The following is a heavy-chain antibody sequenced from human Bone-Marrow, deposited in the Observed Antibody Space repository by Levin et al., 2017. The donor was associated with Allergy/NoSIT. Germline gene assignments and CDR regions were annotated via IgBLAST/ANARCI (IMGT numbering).Heavy chain of an antibody. CDR1: GYTFTGYY. CDR2: INPNSGGT. CDR3: ARDVLVVRGVKGWFDP. V-gene: IGHV1-2*02. D-gene: IGHD3-10*01. J-gene: IGHJ5*02. Sequence: PVASVKVSCKASGYTFTGYYMHWVRQAPGQGLKWMGWINPNSGGTNYAQKFQGRVTMTRDTSISTAYMELSRLRSDDTAVYYCARDVLVVRGVKGWFDPWGQGTLVTVSS.